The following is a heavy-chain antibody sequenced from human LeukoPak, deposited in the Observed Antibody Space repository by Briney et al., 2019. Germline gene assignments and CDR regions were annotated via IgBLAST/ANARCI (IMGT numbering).Heavy chain of an antibody. CDR3: ARRMIVRRGAFDI. D-gene: IGHD3-22*01. J-gene: IGHJ3*02. Sequence: GESLKISCKGSGYSFTSYWIGWVRQVPGKGLEWMGIIYPGDSDTRYSPSFQGQVTISADKSISTAYLQWSSLKASDTAMYYCARRMIVRRGAFDIWGQGTMVTVSS. V-gene: IGHV5-51*01. CDR1: GYSFTSYW. CDR2: IYPGDSDT.